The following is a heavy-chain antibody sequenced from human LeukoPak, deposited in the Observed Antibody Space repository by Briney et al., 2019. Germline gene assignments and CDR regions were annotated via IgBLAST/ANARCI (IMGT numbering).Heavy chain of an antibody. CDR3: ARDGSFGYSYGSDY. CDR2: INPSSGGT. Sequence: ASVKVSCKASGYTFTGYYMHWVRQAPGQGLEWMGRINPSSGGTNYAQKFQGRVTMTRDTSISTAYMELSRLRSDDTAVYYCARDGSFGYSYGSDYWGQGTLVTVSS. J-gene: IGHJ4*02. D-gene: IGHD5-18*01. V-gene: IGHV1-2*06. CDR1: GYTFTGYY.